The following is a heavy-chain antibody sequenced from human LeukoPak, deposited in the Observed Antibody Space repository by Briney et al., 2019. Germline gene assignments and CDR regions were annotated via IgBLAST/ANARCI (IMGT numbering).Heavy chain of an antibody. D-gene: IGHD3-22*01. CDR3: ARVVYYDSRVPGHFDY. Sequence: SETLFLTCTVSGGSISSYYWSWIRQPPGKGLEWIGYIYYSGSTNYNPSLKSRVTISVDTSKNQFSLKLSSVTAADTAVYYCARVVYYDSRVPGHFDYWGQGTLVTVSS. V-gene: IGHV4-59*01. CDR1: GGSISSYY. CDR2: IYYSGST. J-gene: IGHJ4*02.